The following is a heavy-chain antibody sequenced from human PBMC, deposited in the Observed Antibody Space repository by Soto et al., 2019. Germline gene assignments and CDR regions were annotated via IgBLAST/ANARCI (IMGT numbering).Heavy chain of an antibody. CDR2: IWFDGSNK. D-gene: IGHD4-17*01. V-gene: IGHV3-33*01. CDR1: GFSFSSYV. CDR3: ARVNGDDSFDY. J-gene: IGHJ4*02. Sequence: QVELVESGGGVVQPGRSLRLSCTASGFSFSSYVMHWVRQAPGKGLEWVAVIWFDGSNKDYAEFVKGRFTISRDNSKNTLYLQMNSLRDEDTAVYYCARVNGDDSFDYWGQGTLVTVSS.